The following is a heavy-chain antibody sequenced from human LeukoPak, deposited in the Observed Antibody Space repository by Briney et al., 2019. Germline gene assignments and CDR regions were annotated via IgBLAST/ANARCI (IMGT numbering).Heavy chain of an antibody. Sequence: GGSLRLSCAASGFTFSIYSMNWVRQAPGKGLEWVSYISSSSSTIYYADSVKGRFTISRDNAKNSLYLQMNSLRAEDSAVYYCARGGSSDYWGQGTLVTVSS. CDR1: GFTFSIYS. CDR2: ISSSSSTI. D-gene: IGHD3-10*01. CDR3: ARGGSSDY. J-gene: IGHJ4*02. V-gene: IGHV3-48*01.